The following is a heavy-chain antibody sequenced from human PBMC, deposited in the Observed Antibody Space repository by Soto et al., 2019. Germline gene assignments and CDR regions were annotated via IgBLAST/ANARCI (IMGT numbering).Heavy chain of an antibody. CDR1: GGSFSGYY. CDR3: ASGGDYPGAFDI. V-gene: IGHV4-34*01. J-gene: IGHJ3*02. D-gene: IGHD4-17*01. Sequence: ETLSLTCAVYGGSFSGYYWSWIRQPPGKGLEWIGEIYHSGSTNYNPSLKSRVTISVDKSKNQFSLKLSSVTAADTAVYYCASGGDYPGAFDIWGQGTMVTVSS. CDR2: IYHSGST.